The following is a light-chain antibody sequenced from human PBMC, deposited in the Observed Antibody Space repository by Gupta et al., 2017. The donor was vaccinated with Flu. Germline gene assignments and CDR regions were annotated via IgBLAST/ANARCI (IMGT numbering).Light chain of an antibody. CDR2: GAS. CDR1: QSVSSN. CDR3: QQYKNWPTYT. J-gene: IGKJ2*01. V-gene: IGKV3-15*01. Sequence: EIVMTQSPATLSVSPGERATLSCRASQSVSSNLAWYQQKPGQAPRLLIYGASTRATGIPARFSGSGSGTEFTLTISSRQSEDFAVYYCQQYKNWPTYTFGQGTKLDIK.